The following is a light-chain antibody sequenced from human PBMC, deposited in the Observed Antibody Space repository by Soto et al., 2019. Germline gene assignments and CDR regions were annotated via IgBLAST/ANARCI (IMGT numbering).Light chain of an antibody. J-gene: IGKJ1*01. CDR3: QQYNNWPPDRT. CDR2: GAS. Sequence: EIVMTQSPATLSVSPGERATLSCRASQSVGSNFAWYQQKPGQAPRLLIYGASTRATGIPARFSGSGSGTEFTLTISSLQSEDFASYFCQQYNNWPPDRTFGQGTKVEIK. CDR1: QSVGSN. V-gene: IGKV3-15*01.